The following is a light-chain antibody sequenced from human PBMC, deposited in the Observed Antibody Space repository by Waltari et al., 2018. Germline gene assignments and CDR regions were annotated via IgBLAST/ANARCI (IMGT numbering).Light chain of an antibody. CDR3: QTWGSSTAF. Sequence: SYELTQPPSVSVSPGQTAIITCSGDKLGERYTSWYQQKPGQSPTLIIFRDAKRPSGIPERFSGSKSGNTVTLTVRGTQGMDEADYYCQTWGSSTAFFGGGTKLTVL. CDR1: KLGERY. V-gene: IGLV3-1*01. J-gene: IGLJ2*01. CDR2: RDA.